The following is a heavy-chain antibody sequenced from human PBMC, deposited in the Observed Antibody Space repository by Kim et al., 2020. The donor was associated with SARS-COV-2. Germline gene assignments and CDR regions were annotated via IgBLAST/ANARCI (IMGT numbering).Heavy chain of an antibody. V-gene: IGHV1-46*01. Sequence: ASVKVSCKTSGYTFINYYMHWVRQAPGQGLEWMGLINPNGGVTIYAQNFQGRVAMTRDMSTSTLYMDLRNLRSDDTAIYYCARVGYNHEIYDCWGQGTLVTVST. D-gene: IGHD5-18*01. J-gene: IGHJ4*02. CDR2: INPNGGVT. CDR3: ARVGYNHEIYDC. CDR1: GYTFINYY.